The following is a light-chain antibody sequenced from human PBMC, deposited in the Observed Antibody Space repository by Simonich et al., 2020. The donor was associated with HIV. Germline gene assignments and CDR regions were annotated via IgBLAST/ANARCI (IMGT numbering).Light chain of an antibody. V-gene: IGKV3-15*01. CDR1: QSVSSN. Sequence: EIVMTQSPSTLSVSPGKRATLYCRASQSVSSNLAWYEQKQGHAPRLLIDGASTRATGIPARFSGSGSGTDFTLTISSLQSEDFAVYYCQQYNKWPYTFGQGTKLEIK. CDR2: GAS. J-gene: IGKJ2*01. CDR3: QQYNKWPYT.